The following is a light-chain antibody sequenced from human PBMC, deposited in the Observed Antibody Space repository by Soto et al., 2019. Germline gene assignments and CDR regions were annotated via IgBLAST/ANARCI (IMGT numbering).Light chain of an antibody. CDR3: AAWDDTLDAQV. V-gene: IGLV1-47*01. CDR1: SSNIGRNF. Sequence: QSVLTQSPSASGTPGQRVTISWSGSSSNIGRNFAYWYQHVPGTAPRLLIQRNNERPSGVPDRFSGSKSGTSVSLAISGLRSDDEATYYCAAWDDTLDAQVFGGGTQLTVL. J-gene: IGLJ3*02. CDR2: RNN.